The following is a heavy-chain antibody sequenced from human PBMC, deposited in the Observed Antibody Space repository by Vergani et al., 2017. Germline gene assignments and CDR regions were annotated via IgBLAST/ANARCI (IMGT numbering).Heavy chain of an antibody. D-gene: IGHD2-15*01. CDR2: IYHSGST. CDR1: GYSISSGYY. CDR3: VRHGSPPSNLAAPLAT. Sequence: QVQLQESGPGLVKPSETLSLTCVVSGYSISSGYYWGWIRQPPGKGLEWIGSIYHSGSTYYNPSLKSRVTISLDTSKNQFSLKVHSVTAADTAVYYCVRHGSPPSNLAAPLATWGQGSLVTVSS. V-gene: IGHV4-38-2*01. J-gene: IGHJ5*02.